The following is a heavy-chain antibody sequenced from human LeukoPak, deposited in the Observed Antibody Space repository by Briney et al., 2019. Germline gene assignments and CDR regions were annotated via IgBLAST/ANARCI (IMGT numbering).Heavy chain of an antibody. CDR3: ARDGYYYGSGSQRPLYFDY. CDR2: IYTSGST. Sequence: SSETLSLTCTVSGGSISSYYWSWIRQPAGKGLEWIGRIYTSGSTNYNPSLKSRVTMSVDTSKNQFSLKLSSVTAADTAVYYCARDGYYYGSGSQRPLYFDYWGQGTLVTVSS. V-gene: IGHV4-4*07. D-gene: IGHD3-10*01. J-gene: IGHJ4*02. CDR1: GGSISSYY.